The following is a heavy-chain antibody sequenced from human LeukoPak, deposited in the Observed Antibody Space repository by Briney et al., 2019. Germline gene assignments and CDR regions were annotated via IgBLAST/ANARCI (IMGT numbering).Heavy chain of an antibody. D-gene: IGHD1-26*01. J-gene: IGHJ5*02. CDR3: ARGGDSGSFAATSRCWFDP. Sequence: SETLSLTCSVSGGSISSTTYYWSWIRQPPGKGLEWIGEINHSGSTNYNPSLKSRVTISVDTSKNQFSLKLTSATAADTAVYYCARGGDSGSFAATSRCWFDPWGRGTLVTVSS. CDR1: GGSISSTTYY. CDR2: INHSGST. V-gene: IGHV4-39*07.